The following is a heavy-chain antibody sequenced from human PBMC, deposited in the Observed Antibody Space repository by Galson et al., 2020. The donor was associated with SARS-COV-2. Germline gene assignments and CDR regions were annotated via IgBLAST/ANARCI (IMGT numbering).Heavy chain of an antibody. V-gene: IGHV1-69*13. CDR2: IIPIFGTA. CDR3: ARATWGDGYHPYYFSGMDV. Sequence: SVKVSCKASGGTFSSYAISWVRQAPGQGLEWMGGIIPIFGTANYAQKFQGRVTITADESTSTAYMELSSLRSEDTAVYYCARATWGDGYHPYYFSGMDVWGQGTTVPVSS. J-gene: IGHJ6*02. D-gene: IGHD5-12*01. CDR1: GGTFSSYA.